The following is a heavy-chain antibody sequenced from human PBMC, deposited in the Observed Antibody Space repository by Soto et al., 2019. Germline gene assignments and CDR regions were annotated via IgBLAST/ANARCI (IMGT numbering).Heavy chain of an antibody. CDR2: MSSDGGNT. CDR3: ARDYGDGYYYFDL. Sequence: QVQLVESGGGVVQPGRSLRLSCAASGFTFSDYTMHWVRQAPGKELEWVALMSSDGGNTHYTDSVKGRFTISRDNSKNTLYLQMDSLRPEDTTVHYCARDYGDGYYYFDLWGQGTLVTVSS. D-gene: IGHD5-12*01. V-gene: IGHV3-30-3*01. CDR1: GFTFSDYT. J-gene: IGHJ4*02.